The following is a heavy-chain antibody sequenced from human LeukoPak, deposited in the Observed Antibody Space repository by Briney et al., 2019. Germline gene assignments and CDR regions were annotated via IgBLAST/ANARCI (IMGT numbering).Heavy chain of an antibody. J-gene: IGHJ4*02. D-gene: IGHD2-15*01. Sequence: ASVKVSCKASGYTFTGYYMHWVRQAPGQGLEWMGWINPNSGGTNYAQKFQGRVTITRDTSASTAYMELSSLRSEDMAVYYCARSISSWTYFDYWGQGTLVTVSS. CDR2: INPNSGGT. CDR3: ARSISSWTYFDY. CDR1: GYTFTGYY. V-gene: IGHV1-2*02.